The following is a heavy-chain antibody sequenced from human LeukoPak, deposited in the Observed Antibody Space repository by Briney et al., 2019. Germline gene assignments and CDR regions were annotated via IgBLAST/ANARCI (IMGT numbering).Heavy chain of an antibody. Sequence: PSETLSLTCTVSGGTISSSTYYWGWIRQPPGKGLEWIGSMYNSGSTYYNPSLKSRVTISVDTSKNQFSLKLSSVTAADTAVYYCARTSDYSDSSGYYFPNWFDPWGPGTLVTVSS. CDR1: GGTISSSTYY. V-gene: IGHV4-39*07. J-gene: IGHJ5*02. CDR3: ARTSDYSDSSGYYFPNWFDP. CDR2: MYNSGST. D-gene: IGHD3-22*01.